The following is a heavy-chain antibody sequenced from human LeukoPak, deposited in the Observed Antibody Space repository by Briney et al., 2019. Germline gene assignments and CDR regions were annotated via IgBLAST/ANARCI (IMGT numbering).Heavy chain of an antibody. Sequence: SETLSLTCTVSGGSISSYYWSWIRQPPGKGLEWIGYIYYIGSTNYNPSLKSRVTISVDTSKNQFSLRLSSVTAADTAVYYCAGLLNYYYYMDVWGKGTTVTISS. CDR3: AGLLNYYYYMDV. J-gene: IGHJ6*03. D-gene: IGHD2-21*01. CDR1: GGSISSYY. V-gene: IGHV4-59*01. CDR2: IYYIGST.